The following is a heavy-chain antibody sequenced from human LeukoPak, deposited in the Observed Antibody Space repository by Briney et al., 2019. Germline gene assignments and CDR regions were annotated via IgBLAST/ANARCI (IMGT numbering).Heavy chain of an antibody. CDR3: ARGDITIFGVFPNDY. V-gene: IGHV1-8*01. D-gene: IGHD3-3*01. CDR2: PNICNT. Sequence: PNICNTAYPQNFHGTVTITSNTSISTAYMQLSSLTSDATAVYYCARGDITIFGVFPNDYWGQGTLVTVSS. J-gene: IGHJ4*02.